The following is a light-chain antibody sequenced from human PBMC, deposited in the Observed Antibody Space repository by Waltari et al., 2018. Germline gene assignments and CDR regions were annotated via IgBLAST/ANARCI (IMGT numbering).Light chain of an antibody. CDR2: DVA. J-gene: IGLJ2*01. CDR3: CSLTSSRTVI. CDR1: TGDVGAYNY. V-gene: IGLV2-14*03. Sequence: QSALTQPASVSESPGQSSTISCTGTTGDVGAYNYVPWYQQLPGKAPKLLIYDVANRPSGVSDRFSGSKSGNTASLIISGLQAEDEADYYCCSLTSSRTVIFGGGTKLTVL.